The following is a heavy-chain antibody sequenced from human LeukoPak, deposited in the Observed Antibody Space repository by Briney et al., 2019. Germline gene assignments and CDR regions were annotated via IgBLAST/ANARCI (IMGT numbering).Heavy chain of an antibody. CDR1: GGSISSSSYY. V-gene: IGHV4-39*07. CDR3: AREIRRIDAFDI. D-gene: IGHD1-14*01. J-gene: IGHJ3*02. CDR2: IYYSGST. Sequence: PSETLSLTCTVSGGSISSSSYYWGWIRQPPGKGLEWIGSIYYSGSTYYNPSLKSRVTISVDTSKNQFSLKLSSVTAADTAVYYCAREIRRIDAFDIWGQGTMVTVSS.